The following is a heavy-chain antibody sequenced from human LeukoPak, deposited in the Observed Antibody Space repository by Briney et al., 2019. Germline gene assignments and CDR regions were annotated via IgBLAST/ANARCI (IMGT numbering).Heavy chain of an antibody. J-gene: IGHJ4*02. Sequence: EASVKVSCEASGYTFTSYYMHWVRQAPGQGLEWMGWINPNSGGTNYAQKFQGRVTMTRDTSISTAYMELSRLRSDDTAVYYCARSPHILTGENFDYWGQGTLLTVSS. CDR2: INPNSGGT. V-gene: IGHV1-2*02. CDR1: GYTFTSYY. CDR3: ARSPHILTGENFDY. D-gene: IGHD3-9*01.